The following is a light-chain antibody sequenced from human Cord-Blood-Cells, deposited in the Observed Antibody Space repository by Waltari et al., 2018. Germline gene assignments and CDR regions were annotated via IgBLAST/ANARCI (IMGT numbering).Light chain of an antibody. CDR1: SSHSGGYNY. CDR2: DVS. CDR3: SSYTSGSTRV. V-gene: IGLV2-14*03. Sequence: QSPLTQPASVSGSPGQSITIPCTGTSSHSGGYNYVSWYQQHPGKAPKLMIYDVSHRPAGVSIRFSGAKSGITASLTISWLQAEDEADDYCSSYTSGSTRVFGGVTQLTVL. J-gene: IGLJ3*02.